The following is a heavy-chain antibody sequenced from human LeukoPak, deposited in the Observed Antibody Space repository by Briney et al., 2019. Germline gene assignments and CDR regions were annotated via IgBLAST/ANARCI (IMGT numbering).Heavy chain of an antibody. CDR1: GFIFSNYA. V-gene: IGHV3-30*02. CDR3: AKVDRIAVAGNFDY. J-gene: IGHJ4*02. D-gene: IGHD6-19*01. CDR2: IRYDGGNT. Sequence: SGGSLRLSCAASGFIFSNYAMQWVRQAPGMGLEWVAFIRYDGGNTYYADSVKGRFTISRDSSKNTLYLQMNSLRAEDTAVYYCAKVDRIAVAGNFDYWGQGTLVTVSS.